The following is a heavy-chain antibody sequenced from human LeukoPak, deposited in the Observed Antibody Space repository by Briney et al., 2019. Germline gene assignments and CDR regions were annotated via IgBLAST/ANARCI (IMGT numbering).Heavy chain of an antibody. CDR3: ARDCSSTSCYSAFDI. CDR2: IYYSGST. J-gene: IGHJ3*02. D-gene: IGHD2-2*02. V-gene: IGHV4-61*01. Sequence: PSETLSLTCTVSGGSVSSGSYYWSWIRQPPGKGLEWIGYIYYSGSTNYNPSLKSRVTVSVDTSKNQFSLKLSSVTAADTAVYYCARDCSSTSCYSAFDIWGQGTMVTVSS. CDR1: GGSVSSGSYY.